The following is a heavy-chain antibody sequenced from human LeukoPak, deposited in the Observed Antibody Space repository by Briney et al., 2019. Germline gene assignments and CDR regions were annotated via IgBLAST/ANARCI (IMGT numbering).Heavy chain of an antibody. V-gene: IGHV1-18*01. Sequence: ASVKVSCKASGYTFTNYDISWVRQAPGQGLEWMGWISAYNGNTNYAQKLQGRVTMTTDTSTSTAYMELRSLRSDDTAVYYCARVAAVAGIDAFDTWGQGTMVTVSS. CDR1: GYTFTNYD. CDR3: ARVAAVAGIDAFDT. D-gene: IGHD6-19*01. J-gene: IGHJ3*02. CDR2: ISAYNGNT.